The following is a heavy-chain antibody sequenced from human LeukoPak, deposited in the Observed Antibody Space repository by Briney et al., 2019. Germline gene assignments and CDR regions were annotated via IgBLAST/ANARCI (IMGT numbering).Heavy chain of an antibody. J-gene: IGHJ4*02. D-gene: IGHD4-17*01. CDR2: INPNTGGT. CDR1: GYFFTDYY. Sequence: GASVKVSCKASGYFFTDYYMHWVRQVPGQGLEWMGWINPNTGGTNYAQKFRGRVTMTRDTSVSTAFMELSRLRSDDTAVYYCARGATVTLLGTEFDYWGQGTLLTVSS. CDR3: ARGATVTLLGTEFDY. V-gene: IGHV1-2*02.